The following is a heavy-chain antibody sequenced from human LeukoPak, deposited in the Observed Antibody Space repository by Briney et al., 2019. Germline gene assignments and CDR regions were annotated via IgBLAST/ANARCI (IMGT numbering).Heavy chain of an antibody. CDR3: ARESGSSMIVVVIGEPDY. V-gene: IGHV3-23*01. CDR2: VSPPGGGT. CDR1: GFTFSNHG. J-gene: IGHJ4*02. Sequence: GGSLRLSCAASGFTFSNHGMNWVRQAPGKGLEWLSGVSPPGGGTYYADSVKGRFTISRDNSKNTLYLQMNSLRAEDTAVYYCARESGSSMIVVVIGEPDYWGQGTLVTVSS. D-gene: IGHD3-22*01.